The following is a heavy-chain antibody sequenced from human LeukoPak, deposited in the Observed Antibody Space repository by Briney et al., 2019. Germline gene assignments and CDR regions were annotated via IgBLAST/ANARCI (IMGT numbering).Heavy chain of an antibody. V-gene: IGHV1-2*02. Sequence: ASAKVSCKASGYTFTGYYMHWVRQAPGQGFEWMGWINPNHGDTNYAQKFQDRVSMTRDTSISTAYMHLSRLRSADTAVYYCARSPHILTGENFDYWGQGTLLTVSS. CDR2: INPNHGDT. J-gene: IGHJ4*02. D-gene: IGHD3-9*01. CDR3: ARSPHILTGENFDY. CDR1: GYTFTGYY.